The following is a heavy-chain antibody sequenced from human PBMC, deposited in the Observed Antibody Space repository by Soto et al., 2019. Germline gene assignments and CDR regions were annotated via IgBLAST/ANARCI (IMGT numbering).Heavy chain of an antibody. D-gene: IGHD5-12*01. Sequence: PGGSLRLSCAASGFTFSNAWMSWVRQAPGKGLEWVGRIKSKTDGGTTDYAAPVKGRFTISRDDSKNTLYLQMNSLKTEDTAVYYCTTDVEGYSGYDYPGGPYYYYGMDVWGQGTTVTVSS. CDR1: GFTFSNAW. CDR3: TTDVEGYSGYDYPGGPYYYYGMDV. CDR2: IKSKTDGGTT. J-gene: IGHJ6*02. V-gene: IGHV3-15*01.